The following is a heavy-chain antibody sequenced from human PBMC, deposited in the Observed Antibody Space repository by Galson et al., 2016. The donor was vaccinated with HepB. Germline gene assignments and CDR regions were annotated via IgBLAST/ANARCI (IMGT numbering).Heavy chain of an antibody. V-gene: IGHV4-31*03. CDR3: ARVGHLDFWSGYYVPPFDY. CDR2: IYYSGST. CDR1: GDSISSGGSH. J-gene: IGHJ4*02. D-gene: IGHD3-3*01. Sequence: TLSLTCIVSGDSISSGGSHRIWIRQHPGKGLEWIGFIYYSGSTYYNPSLKSRVTISVDTSKNQFSLKLSSVTVADTAVYYCARVGHLDFWSGYYVPPFDYWGQGTLVTVSS.